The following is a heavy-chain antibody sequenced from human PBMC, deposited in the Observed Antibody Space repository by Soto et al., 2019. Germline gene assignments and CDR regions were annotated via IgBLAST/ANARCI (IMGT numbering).Heavy chain of an antibody. CDR3: ASSIDGDYGYYYYYMDV. J-gene: IGHJ6*03. V-gene: IGHV1-3*01. CDR1: GYTFTSYA. Sequence: QVQLVQSGAEVKKPGASVKVSCKASGYTFTSYAMHWVRQAPGQRLEWMGWINAGNGNTKYSQKFQGRVTITRDTSASTAYMELSSLRSEDTAVYYCASSIDGDYGYYYYYMDVWGKGTTVTVSS. CDR2: INAGNGNT. D-gene: IGHD4-17*01.